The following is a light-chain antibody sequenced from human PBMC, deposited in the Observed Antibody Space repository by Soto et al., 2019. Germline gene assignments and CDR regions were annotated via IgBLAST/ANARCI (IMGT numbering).Light chain of an antibody. CDR2: DVN. CDR1: STDVGNYNY. Sequence: QSVLTQPPSASGSPGQSLTISCTGTSTDVGNYNYVSWYQQHPGKAPKLMISDVNRRPSGVPDRFSGSKSGNTASLTVSELPAEDEADYYCSSYAGSNNWVFGGGTKLTVL. J-gene: IGLJ2*01. V-gene: IGLV2-8*01. CDR3: SSYAGSNNWV.